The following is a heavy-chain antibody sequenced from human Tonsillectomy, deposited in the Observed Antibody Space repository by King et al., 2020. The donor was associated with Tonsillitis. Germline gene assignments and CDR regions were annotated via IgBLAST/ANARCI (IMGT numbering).Heavy chain of an antibody. CDR1: GFTFSSYS. CDR2: ISISSSYI. J-gene: IGHJ4*02. V-gene: IGHV3-21*01. CDR3: ARSLQLWYYFDY. Sequence: VQLVESGGGLVKPGGSLRLSCAASGFTFSSYSMNWVRQAPGKGLEWVSSISISSSYIYYADSVKGRFTISRDNAKNSLYLQMNSLRAEETAVYYCARSLQLWYYFDYWGQGTLVTVSS. D-gene: IGHD5-18*01.